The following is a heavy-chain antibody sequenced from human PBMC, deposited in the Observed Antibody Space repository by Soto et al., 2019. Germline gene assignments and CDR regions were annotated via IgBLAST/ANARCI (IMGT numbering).Heavy chain of an antibody. CDR2: IYYSGST. CDR3: ARAPPGRIAARYYYYYYMDV. D-gene: IGHD6-25*01. CDR1: GGSISSYY. V-gene: IGHV4-59*01. J-gene: IGHJ6*03. Sequence: SETLSLTCTVSGGSISSYYWSWIRQPPGKGLGWIGYIYYSGSTNYNPSLKSRVTISVDTSKNQFSLKLSSVTAADTAVYYCARAPPGRIAARYYYYYYMDVWGKGTTVTVSS.